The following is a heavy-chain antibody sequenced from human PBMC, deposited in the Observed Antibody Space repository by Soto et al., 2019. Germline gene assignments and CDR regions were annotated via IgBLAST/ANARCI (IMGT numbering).Heavy chain of an antibody. CDR3: AKGMDV. CDR1: GFTFSGYG. Sequence: GGSLRLSCAAAGFTFSGYGMHWVRQAPGKGLEWVAVISYDGSNKYYADSVKGRFTISRDNSKNTLYLQMNSLRAEDTAVYYCAKGMDVWGQGTTVTVSS. J-gene: IGHJ6*02. CDR2: ISYDGSNK. V-gene: IGHV3-30*18.